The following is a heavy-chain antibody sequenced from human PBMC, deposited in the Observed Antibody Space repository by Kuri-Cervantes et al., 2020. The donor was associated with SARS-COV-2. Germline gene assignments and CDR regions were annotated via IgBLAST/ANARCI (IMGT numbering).Heavy chain of an antibody. J-gene: IGHJ6*02. CDR2: ISISGGT. D-gene: IGHD2-2*01. CDR3: ARDKVVPAAHYYYYGMDV. V-gene: IGHV4-61*01. Sequence: SETLSRTCSVSGGTVSSGSYYWSWIRQPPGKGLEWIGYISISGGTNYNPSLKSRVTISVDTSKNQLSLKLSSVTAADTAVYYCARDKVVPAAHYYYYGMDVWGQGTTVTVSS. CDR1: GGTVSSGSYY.